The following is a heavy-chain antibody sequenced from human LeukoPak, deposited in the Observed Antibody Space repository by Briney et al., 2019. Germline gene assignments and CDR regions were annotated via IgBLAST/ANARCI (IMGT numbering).Heavy chain of an antibody. D-gene: IGHD2-2*01. Sequence: PSETXSLTCTVSGGSISSGSYYWSWIRQPAGKGLEWIGRIYSSGSTNYNPSLKSRFTISVDTAKNEFSLKLSSVTAADTAVYYCARIYCSSTSCYFPAFDIWGQGTMVTVSS. CDR2: IYSSGST. J-gene: IGHJ3*02. CDR1: GGSISSGSYY. CDR3: ARIYCSSTSCYFPAFDI. V-gene: IGHV4-61*02.